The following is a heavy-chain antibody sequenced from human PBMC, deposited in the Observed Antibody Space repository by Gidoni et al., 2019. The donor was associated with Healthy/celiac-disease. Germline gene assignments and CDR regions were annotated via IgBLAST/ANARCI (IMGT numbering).Heavy chain of an antibody. J-gene: IGHJ5*02. CDR3: ARDLGAGPRGWFDP. CDR1: GFTFRSYW. Sequence: EVQLVESGGGLVQPGGSLSLSCAASGFTFRSYWMSWVRQAPGKGLEWVANIKQDGSEKYYVDSVKGRFTISRDNAKNSRYLQMNSLRAEDTAVYYCARDLGAGPRGWFDPWDQGTLVTVSS. CDR2: IKQDGSEK. D-gene: IGHD1-26*01. V-gene: IGHV3-7*05.